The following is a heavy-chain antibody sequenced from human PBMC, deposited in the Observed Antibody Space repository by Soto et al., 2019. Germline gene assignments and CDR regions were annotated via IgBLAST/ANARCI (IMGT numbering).Heavy chain of an antibody. CDR2: IYSNGDT. CDR1: SDSMNSGGYY. Sequence: SETLSLTCSVSSDSMNSGGYYWSWIRQHPGKGLEWFGYIYSNGDTYYNPSLKSRVTISVDTSKNQFSLNLTSVTAADTAVYYCARRGGSSSGYYYYAMDVWGQGTTVTVSS. D-gene: IGHD6-6*01. CDR3: ARRGGSSSGYYYYAMDV. V-gene: IGHV4-31*03. J-gene: IGHJ6*02.